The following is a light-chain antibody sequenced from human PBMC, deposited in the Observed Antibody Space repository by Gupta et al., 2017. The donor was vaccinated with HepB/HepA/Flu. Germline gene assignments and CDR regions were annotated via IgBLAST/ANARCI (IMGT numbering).Light chain of an antibody. V-gene: IGKV3-11*01. CDR2: DTS. CDR3: QQRSTWPLT. CDR1: QSVRSN. Sequence: DIVLPESPATLSLSPGERATLSCSNSQSVRSNLVWYQQKPGQAPRLLIYDTSNRATGTPVRFSGSGSETDFTLTISSLEPEDLALYYCQQRSTWPLTFGGGT. J-gene: IGKJ4*01.